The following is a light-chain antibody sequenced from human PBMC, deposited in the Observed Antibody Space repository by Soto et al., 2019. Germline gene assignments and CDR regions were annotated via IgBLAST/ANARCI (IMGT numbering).Light chain of an antibody. CDR2: EVT. Sequence: QSVLTQPPSASGSPGQSVTISCTGTSSDVGAYKYVSWYQQHPGKAPKVMIYEVTNRPSGVPDRFSGSKSGNTASLTVSGLQAEDEADYYCSSYGGSNNLYVFGTGTKLTVL. J-gene: IGLJ1*01. CDR1: SSDVGAYKY. V-gene: IGLV2-8*01. CDR3: SSYGGSNNLYV.